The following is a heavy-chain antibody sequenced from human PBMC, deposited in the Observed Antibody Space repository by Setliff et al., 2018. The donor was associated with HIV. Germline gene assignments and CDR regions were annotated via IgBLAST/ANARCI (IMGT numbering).Heavy chain of an antibody. CDR3: ARRKGYGDYVLPFDH. CDR1: GYSFTSYW. CDR2: IYPADSDT. J-gene: IGHJ4*02. Sequence: GESLKISCNGFGYSFTSYWIGWVRQMPGKGLEWMGIIYPADSDTRYSRSFQGQVTISADRSTNTAYLQWSSLEASDSAMYYCARRKGYGDYVLPFDHWGQGTLVTVSS. D-gene: IGHD4-17*01. V-gene: IGHV5-51*01.